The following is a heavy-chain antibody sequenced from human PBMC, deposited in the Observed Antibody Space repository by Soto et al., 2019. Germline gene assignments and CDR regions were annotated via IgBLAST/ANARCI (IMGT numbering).Heavy chain of an antibody. V-gene: IGHV3-73*01. J-gene: IGHJ4*02. CDR1: GFTFSGSA. CDR3: TRHWRSDGAHSSGWYPLDY. Sequence: QPGGSLRLSCAASGFTFSGSAMHWVRQASGKGLEWVGRIRSKADSYATAYAASVKGRFTISRDDSKNTAYLQMNSLKTEDTAVYYCTRHWRSDGAHSSGWYPLDYWGQGTLVTVSS. D-gene: IGHD6-19*01. CDR2: IRSKADSYAT.